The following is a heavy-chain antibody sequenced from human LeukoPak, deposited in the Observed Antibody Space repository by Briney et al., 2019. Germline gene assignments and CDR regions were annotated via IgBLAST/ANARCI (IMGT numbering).Heavy chain of an antibody. D-gene: IGHD3-3*01. CDR3: ARDRAWNYFDY. CDR1: GFTFSRHG. CDR2: ISNDGGRK. V-gene: IGHV3-30*03. Sequence: GGSLRLSCAPSGFTFSRHGMHWVRQAPGKGLEWVAIISNDGGRKYYAHSVEGRFTISRDNSKNTLYLQMDSLRAEDTAVYYCARDRAWNYFDYWGQGTLVTVSS. J-gene: IGHJ4*02.